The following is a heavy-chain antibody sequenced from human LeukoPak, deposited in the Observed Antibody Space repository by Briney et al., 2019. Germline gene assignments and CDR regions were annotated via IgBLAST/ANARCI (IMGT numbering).Heavy chain of an antibody. Sequence: GGSLRLSCAASGFPFRSPWMHSVRQVPGKGLVWVSHISTDGTTTNYADSVKGRFTISRDNAKDTLYLQLNSRRAEDTAIYYCARSLGYSSGGWGQGALVTVSS. CDR1: GFPFRSPW. D-gene: IGHD2-15*01. V-gene: IGHV3-74*01. CDR3: ARSLGYSSGG. J-gene: IGHJ4*02. CDR2: ISTDGTTT.